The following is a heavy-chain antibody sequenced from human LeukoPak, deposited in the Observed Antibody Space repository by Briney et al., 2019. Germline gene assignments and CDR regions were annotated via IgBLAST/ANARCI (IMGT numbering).Heavy chain of an antibody. CDR2: IRYDGSKK. J-gene: IGHJ4*02. CDR3: AKEGPGNYYSAYFDS. Sequence: PGGSLRLSCAASGFTFSSYGMHWVRQAPGKGLEWVTFIRYDGSKKYYADSVKGRFTISRDNSKNTLYLQMNGLRPEDTAVYYCAKEGPGNYYSAYFDSWGQGTLVTVSS. CDR1: GFTFSSYG. V-gene: IGHV3-30*02. D-gene: IGHD1-26*01.